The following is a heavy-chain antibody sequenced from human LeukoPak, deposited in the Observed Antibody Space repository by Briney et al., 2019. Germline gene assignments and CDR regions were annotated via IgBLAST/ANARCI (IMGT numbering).Heavy chain of an antibody. Sequence: GGSLRLSCEASGFTFSSYGMNWVRQAPGKGLEWVSYIDGTTTNIHYADSVRGRFTISRDNAKNTLFPQMTSLRAADTAVYYCARRLAYWGQGTRVTVSS. V-gene: IGHV3-48*01. CDR1: GFTFSSYG. CDR2: IDGTTTNI. J-gene: IGHJ4*02. CDR3: ARRLAY.